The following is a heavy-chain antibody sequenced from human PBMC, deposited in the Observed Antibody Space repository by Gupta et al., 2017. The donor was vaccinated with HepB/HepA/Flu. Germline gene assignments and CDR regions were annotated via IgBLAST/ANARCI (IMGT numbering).Heavy chain of an antibody. CDR2: IYYSGST. CDR3: ARPYLYYYDSSAWAFDI. D-gene: IGHD3-22*01. Sequence: QVQLQESGPGLVKPSQTLSLTCTVSGGSISSGDYYWSWIRQPPGKGLEWIGYIYYSGSTYYNPSLKSRVTISVDTSKNQFSLKLSSVTAADTAVYYCARPYLYYYDSSAWAFDIWGQGTMVTVSS. J-gene: IGHJ3*02. V-gene: IGHV4-30-4*01. CDR1: GGSISSGDYY.